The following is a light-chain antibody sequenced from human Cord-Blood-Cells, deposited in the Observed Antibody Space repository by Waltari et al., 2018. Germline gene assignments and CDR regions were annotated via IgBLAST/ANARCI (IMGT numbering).Light chain of an antibody. J-gene: IGKJ1*01. CDR1: QGISSY. Sequence: DIQLTQSPSFLSASVGARVTITCRASQGISSYLAWYQQKPGKVTKLLIYAASTLHIGVPSRFSGSGSGKEFTLTISSLQPEDFATYYCQQLNSYPWTFGQGTKVEIK. V-gene: IGKV1-9*01. CDR2: AAS. CDR3: QQLNSYPWT.